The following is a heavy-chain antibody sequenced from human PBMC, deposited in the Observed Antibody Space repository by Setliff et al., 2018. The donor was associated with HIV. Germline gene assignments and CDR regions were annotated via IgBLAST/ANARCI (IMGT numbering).Heavy chain of an antibody. CDR3: SGGGGYYAPLVY. D-gene: IGHD3-22*01. CDR2: INHSGST. CDR1: GGSFSGYY. V-gene: IGHV4-34*01. J-gene: IGHJ4*02. Sequence: SETLSLTCAVYGGSFSGYYWGWIRQPPGKGLEWIGEINHSGSTNDNPSLKSRVTISVDTSKNQFTLKLSSVTAADTAVYYCSGGGGYYAPLVYWGQGTLVTV.